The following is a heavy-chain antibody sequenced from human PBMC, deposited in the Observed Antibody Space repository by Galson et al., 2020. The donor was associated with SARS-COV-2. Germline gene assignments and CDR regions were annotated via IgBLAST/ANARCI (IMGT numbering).Heavy chain of an antibody. CDR2: ISYDGSNK. Sequence: GGSLRLSCAASGFTFSSYAMHWVRQAPGKGLEWVAVISYDGSNKYYADSVKGRFTISRDNSKNTLYLQMNSLRAEDTAVYYCARGDGGSYFDGFGIWGQGTRVTVAS. V-gene: IGHV3-30*04. J-gene: IGHJ3*02. CDR1: GFTFSSYA. D-gene: IGHD1-26*01. CDR3: ARGDGGSYFDGFGI.